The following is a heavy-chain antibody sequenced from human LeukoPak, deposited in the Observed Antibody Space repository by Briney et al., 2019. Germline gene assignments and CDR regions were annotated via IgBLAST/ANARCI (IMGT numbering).Heavy chain of an antibody. CDR2: MYGDMRDI. CDR3: ARDLGLRGST. J-gene: IGHJ5*02. Sequence: GGSLRLSCEATGLTFSNSWMHWVRQIPGKGLVWVSRMYGDMRDISYADSVKGRFTISRDNAKNTVYLQMNSLRGEDTAVYYCARDLGLRGSTWGQGTLVTVSS. V-gene: IGHV3-74*01. D-gene: IGHD5-12*01. CDR1: GLTFSNSW.